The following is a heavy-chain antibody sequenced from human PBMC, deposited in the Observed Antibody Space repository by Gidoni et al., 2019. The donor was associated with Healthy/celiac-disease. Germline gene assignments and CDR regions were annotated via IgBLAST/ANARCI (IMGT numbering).Heavy chain of an antibody. CDR1: GFPFSDYY. V-gene: IGHV3-11*05. CDR3: ARDSDGSGSYYDY. J-gene: IGHJ4*02. D-gene: IGHD3-10*01. CDR2: ISSSSSYT. Sequence: QVQLVESGGGLVKPGGSLRPSCAAPGFPFSDYYMSWIRQAPGKGLEWVSYISSSSSYTNYADSVKGRFTISRDNAKNSLYLQMNSLRAEDTAVYYCARDSDGSGSYYDYWGQGTLVTVSS.